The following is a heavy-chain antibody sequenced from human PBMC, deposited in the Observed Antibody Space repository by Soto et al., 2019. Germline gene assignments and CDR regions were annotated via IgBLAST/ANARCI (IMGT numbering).Heavy chain of an antibody. J-gene: IGHJ4*02. Sequence: GGSLRLSCAASGFTFSSYAMHWVRQAPGKGLERVAVISYDGSNKYYADTVKGRFTISRDNSKNTLYLQMNSLRAEDTAVYYCARSDGLLQRDFDYWGQGT. CDR2: ISYDGSNK. CDR3: ARSDGLLQRDFDY. CDR1: GFTFSSYA. V-gene: IGHV3-30-3*01. D-gene: IGHD1-26*01.